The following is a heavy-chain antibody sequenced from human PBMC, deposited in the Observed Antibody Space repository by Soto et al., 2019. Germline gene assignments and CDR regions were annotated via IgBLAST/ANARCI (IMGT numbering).Heavy chain of an antibody. CDR1: GFTFGSYA. D-gene: IGHD3-16*01. J-gene: IGHJ6*03. Sequence: EVQLLESGGGLVQPGGSLRLSCAASGFTFGSYAMNWLRRAPGRGLECVSFISGSGRTTYYADSVKGRFTVSRDNSKNTLYLQMNSLRAEDTALYYCAKFRGPSYSYYSMDVWGKGTTVTVSS. V-gene: IGHV3-23*01. CDR2: ISGSGRTT. CDR3: AKFRGPSYSYYSMDV.